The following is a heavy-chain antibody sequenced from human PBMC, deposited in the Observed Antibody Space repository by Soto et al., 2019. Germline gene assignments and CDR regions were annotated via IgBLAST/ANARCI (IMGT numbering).Heavy chain of an antibody. V-gene: IGHV4-59*12. CDR2: FYYSGTS. CDR1: GASISSYY. D-gene: IGHD3-3*01. CDR3: ARRFADAFDI. Sequence: QVQLQESGPGLVKPSETLSLTSTVSGASISSYYWSWIRQSPGKGLEWIGYFYYSGTSTYNPSLTSRVTISIDTSKNQVSLKLTSVTAADTALYYCARRFADAFDIWGQGTMVTVSP. J-gene: IGHJ3*02.